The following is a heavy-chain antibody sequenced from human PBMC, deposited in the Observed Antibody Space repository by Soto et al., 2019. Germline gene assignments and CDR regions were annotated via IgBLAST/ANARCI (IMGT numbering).Heavy chain of an antibody. D-gene: IGHD3-3*01. CDR1: GFSLSTSGAA. CDR2: IYWDGDK. CDR3: AHRATMTIFGLIIDSGIWFDP. V-gene: IGHV2-5*02. J-gene: IGHJ5*02. Sequence: QINLIESGPTLVKPTQTLTLTCTFSGFSLSTSGAAVGWVRQPPGRAVEWLALIYWDGDKRYNASLGNRLTITKDTSMNQVVLTLTNVDPADTATYYCAHRATMTIFGLIIDSGIWFDPWGQGTRVIVSS.